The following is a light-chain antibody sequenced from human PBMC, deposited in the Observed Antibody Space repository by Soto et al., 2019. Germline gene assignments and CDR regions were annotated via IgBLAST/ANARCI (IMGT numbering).Light chain of an antibody. V-gene: IGLV2-14*01. CDR2: EVS. J-gene: IGLJ3*02. CDR3: SSYTISSSWV. CDR1: SSDVGGYNY. Sequence: QSALTQPASVSGSPGQSITISCTGTSSDVGGYNYVSWYQQQSGKAPKLMIHEVSNRPSGVSNRFSGSKSGNTASLTISGLQAEDEADYYCSSYTISSSWVFGGGTKLTVL.